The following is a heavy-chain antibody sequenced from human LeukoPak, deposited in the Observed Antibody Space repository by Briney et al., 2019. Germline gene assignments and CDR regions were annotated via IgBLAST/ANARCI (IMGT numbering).Heavy chain of an antibody. CDR3: ARGGGRYSVDY. D-gene: IGHD1-26*01. Sequence: ASVKVSCKASGYTFIDYYMHWVRQAPGQGPEWIGWISPNSGGTKYVEKFQGRVTMTRDTSITTVYMELSGLSFDDTAVYYCARGGGRYSVDYWGQGTLVIVSS. CDR2: ISPNSGGT. CDR1: GYTFIDYY. J-gene: IGHJ4*02. V-gene: IGHV1-2*02.